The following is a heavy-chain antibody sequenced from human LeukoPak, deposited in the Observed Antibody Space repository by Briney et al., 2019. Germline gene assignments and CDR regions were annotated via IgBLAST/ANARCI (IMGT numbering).Heavy chain of an antibody. CDR3: ARHISDAATLD. J-gene: IGHJ4*02. D-gene: IGHD3-3*02. V-gene: IGHV4-59*08. CDR2: IYYTGST. Sequence: SETLSLTCTVSGGSMRNYYGSWIRQPPGKGLEWIAYIYYTGSTYYNPSLKSRVTMSVDTSKNQFSLSLSAVTAADTAVYFCARHISDAATLDWGQGAPVTVSS. CDR1: GGSMRNYY.